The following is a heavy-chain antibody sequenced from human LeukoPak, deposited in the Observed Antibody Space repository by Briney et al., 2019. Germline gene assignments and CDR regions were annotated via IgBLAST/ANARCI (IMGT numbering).Heavy chain of an antibody. J-gene: IGHJ6*02. CDR3: ATMYSSGRRHFYYYYGMDV. V-gene: IGHV1-2*02. D-gene: IGHD6-19*01. Sequence: ASVKVSCKASGYTFTGYYMHWVRQAPGQGLEWMGWINPNSGGTNYAQKFQGRVTMTRDTSISTAYTELSRLRSDDTAVYYCATMYSSGRRHFYYYYGMDVWGQGTTVTVSS. CDR2: INPNSGGT. CDR1: GYTFTGYY.